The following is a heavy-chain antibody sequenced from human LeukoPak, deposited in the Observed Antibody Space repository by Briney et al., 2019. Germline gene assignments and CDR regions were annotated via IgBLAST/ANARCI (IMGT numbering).Heavy chain of an antibody. CDR1: GGSISTSNYY. J-gene: IGHJ4*02. D-gene: IGHD2-8*02. CDR2: IFYSGST. V-gene: IGHV4-39*07. CDR3: ARGYWFYFDD. Sequence: PSETLSLTCTVSGGSISTSNYYWGWIRQPPGKGLEWIGNIFYSGSTYYSPSLRSRVTISLDTSRNQFSLKLSSVTAADTAVYYCARGYWFYFDDWGQGTLVTVSS.